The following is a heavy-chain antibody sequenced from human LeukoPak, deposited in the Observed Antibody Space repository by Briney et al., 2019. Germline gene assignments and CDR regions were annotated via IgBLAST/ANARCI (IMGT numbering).Heavy chain of an antibody. Sequence: GGSLRLSCAASGFTFDDYAMHWVRQAPGKGLEWVSGISWNSGSIGYADSVKGRFTISRDNAKNSLYLQMNSLRAEDTALYYCAASVRTYYDFWSGYYKGGFDCWGQGTLVTVSS. D-gene: IGHD3-3*01. CDR2: ISWNSGSI. J-gene: IGHJ4*02. CDR3: AASVRTYYDFWSGYYKGGFDC. CDR1: GFTFDDYA. V-gene: IGHV3-9*01.